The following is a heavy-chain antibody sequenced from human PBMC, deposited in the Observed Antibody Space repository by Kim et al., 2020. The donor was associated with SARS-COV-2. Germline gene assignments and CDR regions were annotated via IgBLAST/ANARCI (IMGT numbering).Heavy chain of an antibody. Sequence: LKGRVTVSVDTSKKQFSLKLSSVTAADTAVYYCARVDTAMVTQYYYGMDVWGQGTTVTVSS. CDR3: ARVDTAMVTQYYYGMDV. D-gene: IGHD5-18*01. V-gene: IGHV4-39*01. J-gene: IGHJ6*02.